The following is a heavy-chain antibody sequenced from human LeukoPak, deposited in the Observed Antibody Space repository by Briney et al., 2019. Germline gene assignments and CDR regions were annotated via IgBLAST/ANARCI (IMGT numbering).Heavy chain of an antibody. V-gene: IGHV4-4*02. CDR3: ARAESWYSSGWYQFDY. CDR2: IYHSGST. Sequence: SETLSLTCAVSGGSISSSNWWSWVRQPPGKGLEWIGEIYHSGSTNYNPSLKSRVTISVDKSKNQFSLKLSSVTAADTAVYYCARAESWYSSGWYQFDYWGQGTLVTVSS. D-gene: IGHD6-19*01. J-gene: IGHJ4*02. CDR1: GGSISSSNW.